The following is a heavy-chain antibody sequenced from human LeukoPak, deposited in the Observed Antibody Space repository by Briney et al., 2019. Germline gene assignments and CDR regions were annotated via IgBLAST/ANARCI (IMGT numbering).Heavy chain of an antibody. J-gene: IGHJ6*03. Sequence: GGSLRLSCAASGFTFSGSAMHWVRQASGKGLEWVGRIRSKANSYATAYAASVKGRFTISRDDSKNTAYLQMNSLKTEDTAAYYCHSSSRQYYYYYMDVWGKGTTVTVSS. CDR1: GFTFSGSA. V-gene: IGHV3-73*01. CDR2: IRSKANSYAT. CDR3: HSSSRQYYYYYMDV. D-gene: IGHD6-6*01.